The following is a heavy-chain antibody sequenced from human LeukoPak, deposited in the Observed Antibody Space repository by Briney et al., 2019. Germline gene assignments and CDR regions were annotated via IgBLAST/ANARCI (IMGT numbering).Heavy chain of an antibody. D-gene: IGHD1-26*01. CDR3: ARDSGSYLQPTDY. Sequence: GGSLRLSCTASGFTFSTYAMTWVRQAPGKGLEWVSSIIGSGDSTYYADSVKGRFTISRDNSKNTLYLQMNSLRADDTALYHCARDSGSYLQPTDYWGQGTLVTVSS. J-gene: IGHJ4*02. CDR2: IIGSGDST. V-gene: IGHV3-23*01. CDR1: GFTFSTYA.